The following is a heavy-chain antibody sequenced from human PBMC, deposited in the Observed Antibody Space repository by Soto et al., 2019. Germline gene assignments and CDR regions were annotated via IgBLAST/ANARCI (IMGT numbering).Heavy chain of an antibody. CDR3: ASLDCSGGSCYPPNYFDY. Sequence: GGSLRLSCAASGFTFSSYWMHWVRQAPGKGLVWVSRINSDGSSTSYADSVKGRFTISRDNAKNTLYLQMNSLRAEDTAVYYCASLDCSGGSCYPPNYFDYWGQGTLVTVSS. CDR1: GFTFSSYW. V-gene: IGHV3-74*01. CDR2: INSDGSST. J-gene: IGHJ4*02. D-gene: IGHD2-15*01.